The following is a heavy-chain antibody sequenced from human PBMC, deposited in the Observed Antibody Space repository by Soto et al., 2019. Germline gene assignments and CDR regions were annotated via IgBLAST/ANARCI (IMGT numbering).Heavy chain of an antibody. D-gene: IGHD7-27*01. J-gene: IGHJ3*02. CDR3: ARAFAGVGAFDI. CDR1: GGSISSGGYY. Sequence: SETLSLTCTVSGGSISSGGYYWSWIRQHPGKGLEWIGYIYYGGSTYYNPSLKSRVTISVDTSKNQFSLKLSSVTAADTAVYYCARAFAGVGAFDIWGQGTMVTVSS. CDR2: IYYGGST. V-gene: IGHV4-31*03.